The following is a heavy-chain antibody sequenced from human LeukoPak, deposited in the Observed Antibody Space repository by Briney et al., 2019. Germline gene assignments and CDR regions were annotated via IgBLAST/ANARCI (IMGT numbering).Heavy chain of an antibody. J-gene: IGHJ4*02. CDR3: AKGGETYYFDSTGYFDY. CDR2: ISYDESNT. V-gene: IGHV3-30*18. D-gene: IGHD3-22*01. Sequence: PGGSLRLSCAASGFTFSTYGMNWVRQAPGKGLEWVAIISYDESNTYYADSVKGRFTISRDNSKNTLYLQMNSLRAEDTAVYYCAKGGETYYFDSTGYFDYWGQGALVTVSS. CDR1: GFTFSTYG.